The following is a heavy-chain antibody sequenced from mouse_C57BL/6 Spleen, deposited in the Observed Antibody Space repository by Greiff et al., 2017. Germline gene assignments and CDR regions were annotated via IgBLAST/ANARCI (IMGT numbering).Heavy chain of an antibody. V-gene: IGHV1-9*01. Sequence: QVQLQQSGAELMKPGASVKLSCKATGYTFTGYWIEWVKQRPGHGLEWIGEILPGSGSTNYNEKFKGKATFTADTSSNTAYMQLSSLTTEDSAIYYCASVYYGSNYFDYWGQGTTLTGSS. CDR1: GYTFTGYW. D-gene: IGHD1-1*01. CDR2: ILPGSGST. J-gene: IGHJ2*01. CDR3: ASVYYGSNYFDY.